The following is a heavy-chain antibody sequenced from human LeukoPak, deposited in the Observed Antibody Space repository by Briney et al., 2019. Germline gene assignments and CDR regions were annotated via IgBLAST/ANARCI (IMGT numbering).Heavy chain of an antibody. J-gene: IGHJ3*02. Sequence: GGSLRLSCAASGFTVSSNYMSWVRQAPGKGLEWVTVIYSGGSTYYADSVKGRFTISRDNSKNTLYLQMNSLRAEDTAVYYCAREGADTDGGSVDAFDIWGQGTMVTVSS. D-gene: IGHD5-18*01. CDR1: GFTVSSNY. CDR2: IYSGGST. CDR3: AREGADTDGGSVDAFDI. V-gene: IGHV3-66*01.